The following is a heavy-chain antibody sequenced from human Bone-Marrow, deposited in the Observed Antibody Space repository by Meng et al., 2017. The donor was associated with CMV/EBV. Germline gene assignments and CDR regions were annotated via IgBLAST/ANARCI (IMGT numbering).Heavy chain of an antibody. CDR3: ARSPDDYLAHDAFDI. J-gene: IGHJ3*02. CDR2: IIPILGIA. Sequence: SVKVSCKASGGTFSSYAISWVRQAPGQGLEWMGGIIPILGIANYAQKFQGRVTITADKSTSTAYMELSSLRSEDTAVYYCARSPDDYLAHDAFDIWGQGPMVPV. CDR1: GGTFSSYA. V-gene: IGHV1-69*10. D-gene: IGHD2/OR15-2a*01.